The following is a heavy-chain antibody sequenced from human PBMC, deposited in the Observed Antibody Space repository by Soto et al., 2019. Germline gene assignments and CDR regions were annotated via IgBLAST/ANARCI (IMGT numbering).Heavy chain of an antibody. Sequence: ASVKVSCKASGYTFTSYGISWVRQAPGQGLEWMGWISAYNGNTNYAQKLQGRVTMTTDTSTSTAYMELRSLRSDDTAVYYCARVDGITIFGVVINLYYYGMDVWGQGTTVTVSS. CDR1: GYTFTSYG. D-gene: IGHD3-3*01. J-gene: IGHJ6*02. CDR3: ARVDGITIFGVVINLYYYGMDV. V-gene: IGHV1-18*04. CDR2: ISAYNGNT.